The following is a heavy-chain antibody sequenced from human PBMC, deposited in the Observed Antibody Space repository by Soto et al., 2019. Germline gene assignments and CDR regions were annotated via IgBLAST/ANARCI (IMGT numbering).Heavy chain of an antibody. CDR1: GGSISSYY. CDR3: ARERGTYYDFWSGSRYYYYGMDV. J-gene: IGHJ6*02. D-gene: IGHD3-3*01. V-gene: IGHV4-59*01. CDR2: IYYSGST. Sequence: SETLSLTCTVSGGSISSYYWSWIRQPPGKGLEWIGYIYYSGSTNYNPSLKSRVTISVDTSKNQFSLKLSSVTAADTAVYYCARERGTYYDFWSGSRYYYYGMDVWGQGTPVTVSS.